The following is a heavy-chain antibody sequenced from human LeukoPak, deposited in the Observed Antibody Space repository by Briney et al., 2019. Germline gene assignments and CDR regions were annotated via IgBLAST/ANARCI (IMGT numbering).Heavy chain of an antibody. CDR3: TTAALYYYGSGSYFYY. Sequence: PGGSLRLSCAASGFTFSNAWMSWVRQVPGKGLEWVGRIKSKTDGGTTDYAAPVKGRFTISRDDSKNTLYLQMNSLKTEDTAVYYCTTAALYYYGSGSYFYYWGQGTLVTVSS. CDR2: IKSKTDGGTT. D-gene: IGHD3-10*01. J-gene: IGHJ4*02. CDR1: GFTFSNAW. V-gene: IGHV3-15*01.